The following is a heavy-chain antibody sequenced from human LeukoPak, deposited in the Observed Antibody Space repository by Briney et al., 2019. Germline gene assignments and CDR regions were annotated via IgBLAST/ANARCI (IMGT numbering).Heavy chain of an antibody. CDR2: INHSGST. CDR3: ATTGRYCSSTSCRPNYGMDV. CDR1: GGSFSGYY. Sequence: PSETLSLTCAVYGGSFSGYYWSWIRQPPGKGLEWIGEINHSGSTNYNPSLKSRVTISVDTSKNQFSLKLSSVTAADTAVYYCATTGRYCSSTSCRPNYGMDVWGQGTTVTVSS. D-gene: IGHD2-2*01. V-gene: IGHV4-34*01. J-gene: IGHJ6*02.